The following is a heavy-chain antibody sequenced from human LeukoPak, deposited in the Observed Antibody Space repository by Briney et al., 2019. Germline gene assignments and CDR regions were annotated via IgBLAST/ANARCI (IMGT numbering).Heavy chain of an antibody. Sequence: PSETLSLTCTVSGGSISSYYWSWTRQPPGKGLEWIGYILYSGSTKYNPSLKSRVTISVDTSKNQFSLKLSSVTAADTAVYYCARQRWFDYWGQGTLVTVSS. CDR3: ARQRWFDY. CDR2: ILYSGST. CDR1: GGSISSYY. J-gene: IGHJ4*02. V-gene: IGHV4-59*08. D-gene: IGHD4-23*01.